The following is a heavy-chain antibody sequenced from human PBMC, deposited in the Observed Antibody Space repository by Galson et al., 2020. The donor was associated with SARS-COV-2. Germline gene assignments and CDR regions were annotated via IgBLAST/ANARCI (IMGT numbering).Heavy chain of an antibody. V-gene: IGHV4-4*02. CDR2: IYHSGST. CDR3: ARAGGSSSFSYYYYGMDV. D-gene: IGHD2-2*01. J-gene: IGHJ6*02. Sequence: SETLSLTCGVSAASISSGNWWSWVRQPPGKGLEWIGEIYHSGSTNYNPSLKSRITISVDKSKNKFSLRLRSVTAADTAVYYCARAGGSSSFSYYYYGMDVWGQGTTVTVSS. CDR1: AASISSGNW.